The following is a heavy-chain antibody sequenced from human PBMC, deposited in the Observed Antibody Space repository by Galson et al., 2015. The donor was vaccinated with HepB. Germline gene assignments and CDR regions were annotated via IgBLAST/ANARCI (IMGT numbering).Heavy chain of an antibody. CDR1: GFTFSSCA. V-gene: IGHV3-23*01. CDR2: ISGSGVST. CDR3: ARGTAYYYGSGSYTDYYGMDV. J-gene: IGHJ6*02. D-gene: IGHD3-10*01. Sequence: SLRLSCAASGFTFSSCAMSWVRQAPAKGLEWVSAISGSGVSTYYADSVKGRFTISRDNAKNSLYLQMNSLRAEDTAVYYCARGTAYYYGSGSYTDYYGMDVWGQGTTVTVSS.